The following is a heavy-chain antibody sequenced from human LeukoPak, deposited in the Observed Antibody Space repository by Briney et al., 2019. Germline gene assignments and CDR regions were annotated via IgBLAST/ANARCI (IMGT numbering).Heavy chain of an antibody. J-gene: IGHJ4*02. D-gene: IGHD6-19*01. V-gene: IGHV3-23*01. CDR3: AKDTSTIAVAGTCFDY. CDR2: ISGSGDYT. CDR1: GFTFSSHG. Sequence: GGSLRLSCAASGFTFSSHGMSWVRQAPGKGLEWVSTISGSGDYTYYADSVKGRFTISRDNSKNTLYLQMNSLRAEDTAVYYCAKDTSTIAVAGTCFDYWGQGILVTVSS.